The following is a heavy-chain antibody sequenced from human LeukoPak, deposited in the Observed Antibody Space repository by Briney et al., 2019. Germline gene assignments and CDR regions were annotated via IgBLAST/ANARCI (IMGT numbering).Heavy chain of an antibody. CDR1: GFTFSNYA. Sequence: GGSLRHSCVASGFTFSNYAMNWVRQAPGKGLEWVSGVSGGGSSTYYADSVKGRFTISRDGSKNTLYLQMSSLRAEDTAVYYCATAYDKYNKYWGQGTLVTVSS. D-gene: IGHD1-1*01. CDR3: ATAYDKYNKY. J-gene: IGHJ4*02. V-gene: IGHV3-23*01. CDR2: VSGGGSST.